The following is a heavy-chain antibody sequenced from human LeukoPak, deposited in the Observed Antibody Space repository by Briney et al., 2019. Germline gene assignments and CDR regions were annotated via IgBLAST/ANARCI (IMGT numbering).Heavy chain of an antibody. J-gene: IGHJ6*02. CDR2: FDPEDGET. Sequence: ASVKVSCKVSGYTLTELSMHWVRQAPGKGREWMGGFDPEDGETIYAQKFQGRVTMTEDTSTDTAYMELSSLRSEDTAVYYCATDDIAAAGTTTYYYYGMDVWGQGTTVTVSS. CDR1: GYTLTELS. V-gene: IGHV1-24*01. CDR3: ATDDIAAAGTTTYYYYGMDV. D-gene: IGHD6-13*01.